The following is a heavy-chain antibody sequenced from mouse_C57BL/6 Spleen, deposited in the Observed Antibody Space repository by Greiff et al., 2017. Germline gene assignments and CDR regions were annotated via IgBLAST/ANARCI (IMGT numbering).Heavy chain of an antibody. CDR3: AREGIGSGYFAY. CDR2: IDPSASET. J-gene: IGHJ3*01. V-gene: IGHV1-52*01. D-gene: IGHD1-1*01. CDR1: GYTFTSYW. Sequence: QVQLKQPGAELVRPGSSVTLSCKASGYTFTSYWMHWVKQRPIQGLEWIGNIDPSASETHYNQKFKDKATLTVDKSSSTAYMQLSSLTSEDSAVYYCAREGIGSGYFAYWGQGTMATVSA.